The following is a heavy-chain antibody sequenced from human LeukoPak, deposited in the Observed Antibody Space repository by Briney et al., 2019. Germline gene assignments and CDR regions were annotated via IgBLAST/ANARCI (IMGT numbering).Heavy chain of an antibody. CDR2: IIPIFGTA. V-gene: IGHV1-69*05. J-gene: IGHJ4*02. Sequence: PEASVKVSCKASGGTFSSYAISWVRQAPGQGLEWMGGIIPIFGTANYAQKFQGRVTITTDESTSTAYMELSSLRSEDTAVYYCARAADYYDSSGYPLDYWGQGTLVTVSS. CDR3: ARAADYYDSSGYPLDY. D-gene: IGHD3-22*01. CDR1: GGTFSSYA.